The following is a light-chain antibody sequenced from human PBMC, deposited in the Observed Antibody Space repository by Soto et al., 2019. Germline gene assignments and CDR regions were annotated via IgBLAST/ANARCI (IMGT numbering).Light chain of an antibody. CDR2: VDNRGTH. J-gene: IGLJ3*02. V-gene: IGLV4-69*01. CDR3: QTWGTGTFV. CDR1: SDHSGYS. Sequence: QSVLTQSPPASASLGASVKLTCTLSSDHSGYSIAWHQQQPEKSPRYLMKVDNRGTHTKGDGIPDRFSGNCSGAERYLTIASHPAEDEADYYCQTWGTGTFVFGGGTKLTVL.